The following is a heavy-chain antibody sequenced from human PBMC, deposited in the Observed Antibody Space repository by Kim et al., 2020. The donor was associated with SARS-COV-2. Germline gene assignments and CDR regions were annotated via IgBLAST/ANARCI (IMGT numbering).Heavy chain of an antibody. J-gene: IGHJ4*02. CDR1: GGSFSGYY. Sequence: SETLSLTCAVYGGSFSGYYWSWIRQPPGKGLEWIGEINHSGSTNYNPSLKSRVTISVDTSKNQFSLKLSSVTAADTAVYYCARGHIVVVTATDYFDYWGQGTLVTVSS. V-gene: IGHV4-34*01. CDR3: ARGHIVVVTATDYFDY. CDR2: INHSGST. D-gene: IGHD2-21*02.